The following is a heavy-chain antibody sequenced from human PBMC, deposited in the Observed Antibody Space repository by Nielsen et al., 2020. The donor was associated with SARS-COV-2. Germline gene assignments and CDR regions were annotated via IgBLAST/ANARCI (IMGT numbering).Heavy chain of an antibody. CDR2: ISSSGSKT. Sequence: GESLKISCEASGFTFRDYAMRWVRQAPGKGLEWVSGISSSGSKTHDADSAKGRFIISRDNSKNTLYLQMNSLRAEDTAVYYCATWGTYGDLDAFHFWGQGTMVTVSS. CDR1: GFTFRDYA. D-gene: IGHD4-17*01. J-gene: IGHJ3*01. V-gene: IGHV3-23*01. CDR3: ATWGTYGDLDAFHF.